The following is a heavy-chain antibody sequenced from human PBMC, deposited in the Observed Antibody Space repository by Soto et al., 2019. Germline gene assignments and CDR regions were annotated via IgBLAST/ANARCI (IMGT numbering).Heavy chain of an antibody. J-gene: IGHJ4*02. CDR1: GFTFSSYG. CDR2: ISYDGSNK. V-gene: IGHV3-30*18. D-gene: IGHD6-13*01. Sequence: QVQLVESGGGVVQPGWSLRLSCAASGFTFSSYGMHWVRQAPGKGLEWVAVISYDGSNKYYADSVKGRFTISRDNSKNTLYLQMNSLRAEDTAVYYCVKDRSPMYSSSWYDYWGQGTLVTVSS. CDR3: VKDRSPMYSSSWYDY.